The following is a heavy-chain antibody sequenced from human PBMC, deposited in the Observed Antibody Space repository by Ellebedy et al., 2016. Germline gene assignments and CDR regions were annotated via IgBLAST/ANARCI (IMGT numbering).Heavy chain of an antibody. D-gene: IGHD1-20*01. CDR2: ISYDGRNK. CDR3: ARESITGTTDYYYYYMDV. Sequence: GESLKISCAASGFTFSSYAMHSVRQAPGKGLEWVAVISYDGRNKYYADSVKGRFTISRDNAKNSLYLQMNSLRAEDTAVYYCARESITGTTDYYYYYMDVWGKGTTVTVSS. V-gene: IGHV3-30-3*01. CDR1: GFTFSSYA. J-gene: IGHJ6*03.